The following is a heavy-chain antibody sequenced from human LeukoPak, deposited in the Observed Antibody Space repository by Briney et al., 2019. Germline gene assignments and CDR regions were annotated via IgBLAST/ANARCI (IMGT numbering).Heavy chain of an antibody. CDR3: ATGYSSSWYVYYYYGMDV. Sequence: ASVKVSCKASGGTFSSYTISWVRQVPGQGLEWMGRIIPILGIANYAQKFQGRVTITADKSTSTAYMELSSLRSEDTAVYYCATGYSSSWYVYYYYGMDVWGQGTTVTVSS. V-gene: IGHV1-69*02. J-gene: IGHJ6*02. CDR1: GGTFSSYT. D-gene: IGHD6-13*01. CDR2: IIPILGIA.